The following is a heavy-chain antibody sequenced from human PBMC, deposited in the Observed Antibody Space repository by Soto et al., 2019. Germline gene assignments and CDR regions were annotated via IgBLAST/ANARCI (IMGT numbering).Heavy chain of an antibody. CDR2: MNPNSGNT. D-gene: IGHD6-6*01. CDR1: GYTFTSYD. Sequence: ASVKVSCKASGYTFTSYDINWVRQATGQGLERMGWMNPNSGNTGYAQKFQGRDTMTRNTSISTAYMELSSLRSEDTAVYYCARGSSWKRGFDCWGQGTLVTVAS. CDR3: ARGSSWKRGFDC. J-gene: IGHJ4*02. V-gene: IGHV1-8*01.